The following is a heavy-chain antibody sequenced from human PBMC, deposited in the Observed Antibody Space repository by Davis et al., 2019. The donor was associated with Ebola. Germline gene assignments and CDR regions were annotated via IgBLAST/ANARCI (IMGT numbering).Heavy chain of an antibody. CDR1: GFTFTSYS. CDR3: AKVARFGERYFDY. V-gene: IGHV3-21*01. D-gene: IGHD3-16*01. Sequence: GESLKISCAAPGFTFTSYSTNWVRQAPGKGLEWVSSISSSSSYIYYADSVKGRFTISRDNAKNSLYLQMNSLRAEDTAVYYCAKVARFGERYFDYWGQGTLVTVSS. CDR2: ISSSSSYI. J-gene: IGHJ4*02.